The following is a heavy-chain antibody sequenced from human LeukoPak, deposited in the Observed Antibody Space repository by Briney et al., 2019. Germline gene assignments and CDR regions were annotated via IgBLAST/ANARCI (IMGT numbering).Heavy chain of an antibody. Sequence: SQTLSLTCVVSGDSVSSKNGAWNWIRQSPSRGLEWLGRTYYRSKWYNDYAESMEGRMTISQDTSKNQYSLHLNSVTPDDTAVYYCARDFGTTGWHTFAYWGQGTLVTVSS. V-gene: IGHV6-1*01. CDR1: GDSVSSKNGA. D-gene: IGHD6-19*01. J-gene: IGHJ4*02. CDR3: ARDFGTTGWHTFAY. CDR2: TYYRSKWYN.